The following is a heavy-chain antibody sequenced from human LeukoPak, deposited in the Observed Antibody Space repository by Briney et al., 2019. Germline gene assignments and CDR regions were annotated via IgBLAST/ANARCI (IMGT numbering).Heavy chain of an antibody. Sequence: PSETLSLTCAVYGGSFSGYYWSWIRQPPGKGLEWIGEINHSGSTNYNPSLKSRVTISVDTSKNQFSLTLSSVTAADTAVYYCARDSSGLIYWGQGTLVTVSS. CDR2: INHSGST. CDR3: ARDSSGLIY. D-gene: IGHD6-19*01. V-gene: IGHV4-34*01. J-gene: IGHJ4*02. CDR1: GGSFSGYY.